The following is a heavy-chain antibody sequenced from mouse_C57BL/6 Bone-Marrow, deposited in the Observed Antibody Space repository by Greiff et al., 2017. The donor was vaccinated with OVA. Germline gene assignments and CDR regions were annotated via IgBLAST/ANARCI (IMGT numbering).Heavy chain of an antibody. V-gene: IGHV1-47*01. CDR2: FHPYNDDT. CDR1: GYTFTTYP. CDR3: ARRGYYGSPLPWYFDV. J-gene: IGHJ1*03. D-gene: IGHD1-1*01. Sequence: QVQLQQSGAELVKPGASVKMSCKASGYTFTTYPIEWMKQNHGKSLEWIGNFHPYNDDTKYNEKFKGKATLTVEKSSSTVYLELSRLTSDDSAVYYCARRGYYGSPLPWYFDVWGTGTTVTVSS.